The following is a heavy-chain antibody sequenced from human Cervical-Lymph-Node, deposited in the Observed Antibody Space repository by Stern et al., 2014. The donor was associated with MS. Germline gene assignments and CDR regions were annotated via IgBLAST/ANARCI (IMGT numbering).Heavy chain of an antibody. J-gene: IGHJ4*02. V-gene: IGHV3-33*01. CDR1: GFSFSRSA. CDR2: IWYDGSNP. D-gene: IGHD6-13*01. Sequence: QVQLVQSGGGVVQPGRSLRLSCAASGFSFSRSAMHWVRQAPGKGLEWVALIWYDGSNPYYADSVTGRFTISRDNFKNTLYLQMNSPRAEDTAVYYCASAYSSSHYYFDYWGQGTLVTVSS. CDR3: ASAYSSSHYYFDY.